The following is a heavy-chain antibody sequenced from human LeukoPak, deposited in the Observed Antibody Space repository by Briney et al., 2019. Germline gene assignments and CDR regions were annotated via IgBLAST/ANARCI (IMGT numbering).Heavy chain of an antibody. V-gene: IGHV3-49*04. CDR1: GFTFGDYA. D-gene: IGHD3-10*01. Sequence: GGSLRLSCTASGFTFGDYAMSWVRQAPGKGLEWVGFITSKLYGATTEYAKSVKGRFTISRDHSKSLAYLQMNTLKTEDTAVYYCTKRGVPGRSGREYWRQGTVVSVSS. CDR3: TKRGVPGRSGREY. J-gene: IGHJ4*02. CDR2: ITSKLYGATT.